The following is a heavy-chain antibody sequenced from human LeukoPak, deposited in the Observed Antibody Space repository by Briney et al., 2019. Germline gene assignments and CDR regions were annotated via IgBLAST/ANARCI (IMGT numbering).Heavy chain of an antibody. Sequence: GGSLRLSCAASGFSFSEFYMSWIRRGPGKGLEWISYITSSGSTIYYADSVKGRFTISRDNAKNSLYLQMNSLRAEDTAVYYCARVSATYTSNWYLHPWGQGTLVTVSS. J-gene: IGHJ5*02. CDR1: GFSFSEFY. CDR3: ARVSATYTSNWYLHP. D-gene: IGHD6-13*01. V-gene: IGHV3-11*01. CDR2: ITSSGSTI.